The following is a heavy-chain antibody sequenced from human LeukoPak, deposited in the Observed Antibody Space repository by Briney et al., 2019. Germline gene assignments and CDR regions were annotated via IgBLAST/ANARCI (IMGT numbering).Heavy chain of an antibody. J-gene: IGHJ3*02. CDR3: AREGSRVVVVVAATTGVYAFDI. V-gene: IGHV1-58*02. Sequence: ATSVKVSCKSSGFTFTSSAIQWVRQARGQRLEWIGWIVVCSGNTNYAQKFQERVTITRGMSTSTAYLELSSLRSEDTAVYYCAREGSRVVVVVAATTGVYAFDIWGQGTMVTVSS. CDR2: IVVCSGNT. D-gene: IGHD2-15*01. CDR1: GFTFTSSA.